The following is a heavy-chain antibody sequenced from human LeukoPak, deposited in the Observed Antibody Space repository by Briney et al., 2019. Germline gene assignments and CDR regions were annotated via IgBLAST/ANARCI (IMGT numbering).Heavy chain of an antibody. Sequence: GGSLRLSCAASGFTFSNYWMHWVRQAPGKGLVWVSRINTDGSRITYADSVKGRFTISRDNAKDTVFLQMHGLRVEDTAVYYCVTLTSGWQKGDWGQGTLVTVSS. CDR3: VTLTSGWQKGD. D-gene: IGHD6-19*01. CDR1: GFTFSNYW. J-gene: IGHJ4*02. CDR2: INTDGSRI. V-gene: IGHV3-74*01.